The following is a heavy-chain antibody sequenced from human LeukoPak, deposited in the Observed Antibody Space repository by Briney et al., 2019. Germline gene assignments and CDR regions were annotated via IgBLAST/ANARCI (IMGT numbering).Heavy chain of an antibody. J-gene: IGHJ4*02. CDR3: ARGLRLGELSSPGY. V-gene: IGHV1-69*05. CDR1: GGTFSSYA. Sequence: SVKVSCKASGGTFSSYAISWVRQAPGQGLEWMGGIIPIFGTANYAQKFQGRVTITTDESTSAAYMELSSLRSEDTAVYYCARGLRLGELSSPGYWGQGTLVTVSS. CDR2: IIPIFGTA. D-gene: IGHD3-16*02.